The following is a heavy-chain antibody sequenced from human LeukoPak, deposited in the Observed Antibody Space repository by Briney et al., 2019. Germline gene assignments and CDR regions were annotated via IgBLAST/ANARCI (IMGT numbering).Heavy chain of an antibody. CDR2: IYYSGST. CDR3: ARVTDRFLATQFDY. CDR1: GGSISSGDYY. Sequence: PSETLSLTCTVSGGSISSGDYYWSWIRQPPGKGLEWIGYIYYSGSTYYNPSRKSRVTISVDTSKNQFSLKLSSVTAADTAVCYCARVTDRFLATQFDYWGQGTLVTVSS. V-gene: IGHV4-30-4*01. D-gene: IGHD3-3*01. J-gene: IGHJ4*02.